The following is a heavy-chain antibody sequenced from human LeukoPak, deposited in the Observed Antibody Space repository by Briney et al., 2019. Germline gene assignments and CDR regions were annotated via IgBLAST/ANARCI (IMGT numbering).Heavy chain of an antibody. Sequence: PGGSLRLSCAASGFTVSSNYMSWVRQAPGKGLEWVSVIYSGGSTYYADSVKGRFNISRDNSKNTLYLQMNSLRAEDTAVYYCARDFFTMLRGAQSRGAFDIWGQGTMVTVSS. D-gene: IGHD3-10*01. CDR3: ARDFFTMLRGAQSRGAFDI. J-gene: IGHJ3*02. CDR2: IYSGGST. V-gene: IGHV3-66*02. CDR1: GFTVSSNY.